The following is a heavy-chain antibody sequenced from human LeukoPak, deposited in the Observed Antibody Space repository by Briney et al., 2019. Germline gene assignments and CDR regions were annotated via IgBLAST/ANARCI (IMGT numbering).Heavy chain of an antibody. CDR1: DGSSSSSS. Sequence: SETLSLTCTVSDGSSSSSSWNWIRQPPEKGLEWIGYICYSGSTKYNPSLESRVTISVDTSKNQISLKLRSVTAADTAIYYCARRQQTGGDNGLHNWFDPWGQGTLVTVSS. CDR3: ARRQQTGGDNGLHNWFDP. V-gene: IGHV4-59*08. J-gene: IGHJ5*02. CDR2: ICYSGST. D-gene: IGHD2-21*01.